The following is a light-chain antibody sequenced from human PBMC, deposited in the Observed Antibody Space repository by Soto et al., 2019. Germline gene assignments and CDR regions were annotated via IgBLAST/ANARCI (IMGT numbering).Light chain of an antibody. CDR1: QSVSSIY. Sequence: GLTQTPGTLSLSPGERATLSCRASQSVSSIYFAWYQQKRGQAPRLLIYGVSSRATGIPDRFSGSGSGTDFTLTISRLEPEDSAVYYCEQYGSSPRTFGQGTMGDIK. J-gene: IGKJ1*01. CDR2: GVS. V-gene: IGKV3-20*01. CDR3: EQYGSSPRT.